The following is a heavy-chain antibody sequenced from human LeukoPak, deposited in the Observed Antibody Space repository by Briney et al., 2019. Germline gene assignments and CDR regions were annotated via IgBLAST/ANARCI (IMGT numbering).Heavy chain of an antibody. V-gene: IGHV3-33*08. CDR1: GFTFSSYW. Sequence: GGSLRLSCAASGFTFSSYWMNWVRQAPGKGLEWVAAIWYDGSKTSYTDSVKGRFTVSRDISKNTVYLQMNGLKAEDTAVYYCARDDCSTTPCYAYWGQGTLVTVSS. J-gene: IGHJ4*02. CDR2: IWYDGSKT. CDR3: ARDDCSTTPCYAY. D-gene: IGHD2-2*01.